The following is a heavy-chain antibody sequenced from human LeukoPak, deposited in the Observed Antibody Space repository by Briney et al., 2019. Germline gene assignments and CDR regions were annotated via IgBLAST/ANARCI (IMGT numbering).Heavy chain of an antibody. J-gene: IGHJ4*02. CDR1: GFMFSDYW. D-gene: IGHD4-11*01. CDR2: IKTDGSDR. Sequence: GGSLRLSCVVSGFMFSDYWMHWVRKAPGKGLVWVSGIKTDGSDRRYADFVTGRFTISRDNAKNTLFLQMNSLRAEDTAVYYCIRDFLTVTTNDYWGQGTLVTVSS. CDR3: IRDFLTVTTNDY. V-gene: IGHV3-74*01.